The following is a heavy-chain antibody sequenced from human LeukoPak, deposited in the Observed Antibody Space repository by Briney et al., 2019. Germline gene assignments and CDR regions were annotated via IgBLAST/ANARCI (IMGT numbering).Heavy chain of an antibody. V-gene: IGHV4-31*03. CDR2: IYYSGST. CDR3: ARRGIVLGAAPVLKYSFDY. CDR1: GGSISSGGYY. D-gene: IGHD1-26*01. J-gene: IGHJ4*02. Sequence: SQTLSLTCTVSGGSISSGGYYWSWIRQHPGKGLEWIGYIYYSGSTYYNPSLKSRVTISVDTSKNQFSLKLSSVTAADTAVYYCARRGIVLGAAPVLKYSFDYWGQGTLVTVSS.